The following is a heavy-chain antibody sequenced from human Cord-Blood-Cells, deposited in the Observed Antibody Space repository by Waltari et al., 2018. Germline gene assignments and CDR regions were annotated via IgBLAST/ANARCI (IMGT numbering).Heavy chain of an antibody. CDR2: INHSGGT. D-gene: IGHD3-22*01. CDR3: ARVFAMSYDSSSYYFDY. J-gene: IGHJ4*02. CDR1: GGSFSGYY. V-gene: IGHV4-34*01. Sequence: QVQLQQWGAGLLKPSETLSITCAVYGGSFSGYYWSWIRQPPGKGLEWIGEINHSGGTNYNPSRKIRVTISVDTSKNQFSLNLSSVTAADTAVYYCARVFAMSYDSSSYYFDYWGQGTLVTVSS.